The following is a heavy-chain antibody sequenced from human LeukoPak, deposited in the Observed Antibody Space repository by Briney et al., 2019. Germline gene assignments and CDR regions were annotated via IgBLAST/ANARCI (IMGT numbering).Heavy chain of an antibody. CDR2: ISSSSSTI. J-gene: IGHJ4*02. CDR1: GFTFRSYE. CDR3: ATGGGPGWFGELFRGYFFDY. Sequence: GGSLRLSCAASGFTFRSYEMNWVRQAPEKGLEWVSYISSSSSTIYYSDSLKGRFTISRDNAKNSLYLQMNSLRAEDTAVYYCATGGGPGWFGELFRGYFFDYWGQGTLVTVSS. V-gene: IGHV3-48*03. D-gene: IGHD3-10*01.